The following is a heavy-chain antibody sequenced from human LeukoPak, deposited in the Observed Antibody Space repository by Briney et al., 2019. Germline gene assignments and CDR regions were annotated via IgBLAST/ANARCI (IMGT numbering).Heavy chain of an antibody. Sequence: PGGSLRLSCAASGFTVSSNYMSWVRQAPGKGLEWVSVIYSGGSTNYADSVKGRLTISRDNAEKSLYVQMNSLRDEDTAVYYCARDSGVDAHIDYWGQGTLVTVSS. D-gene: IGHD3-3*01. CDR1: GFTVSSNY. CDR2: IYSGGST. V-gene: IGHV3-66*01. J-gene: IGHJ4*02. CDR3: ARDSGVDAHIDY.